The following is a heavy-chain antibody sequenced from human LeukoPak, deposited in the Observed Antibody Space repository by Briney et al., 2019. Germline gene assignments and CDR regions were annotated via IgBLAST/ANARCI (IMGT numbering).Heavy chain of an antibody. J-gene: IGHJ4*02. V-gene: IGHV3-74*01. CDR2: IITGGTST. D-gene: IGHD4-17*01. CDR3: ARDPVDYGDYSTFDY. CDR1: GFTFSSYW. Sequence: PGGSLRLSCTASGFTFSSYWMHWVRQTPGKGLVWVSRIITGGTSTSYADSVKGRFTISRDNAKNTLYLQMNSLRAEDTAVYYCARDPVDYGDYSTFDYWGQGTLVTVSS.